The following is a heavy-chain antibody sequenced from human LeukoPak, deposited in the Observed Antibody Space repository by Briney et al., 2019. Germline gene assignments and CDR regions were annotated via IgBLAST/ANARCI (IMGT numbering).Heavy chain of an antibody. CDR1: GYTFIDYY. V-gene: IGHV1-2*06. D-gene: IGHD3-10*01. J-gene: IGHJ6*02. CDR3: ASSYYYGSGSYYPYYYYGMDV. Sequence: GASVKVSCKASGYTFIDYYIHWVRQAPGQGLEWMGRIDANSGGTNYAQKFQGRVTMTRDTSISTAYMELIRLRSDDTAVYYCASSYYYGSGSYYPYYYYGMDVWGQGTTVTVSS. CDR2: IDANSGGT.